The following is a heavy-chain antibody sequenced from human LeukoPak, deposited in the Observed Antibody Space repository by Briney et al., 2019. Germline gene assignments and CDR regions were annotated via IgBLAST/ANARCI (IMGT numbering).Heavy chain of an antibody. Sequence: GGSLRLSCAASGLTFSSYAMSWVRQAPGKGLEWVSAISGSGGSTYYADSVKGRFTISRDNSKNTLYLQMNSLRAEDTAVYYCAKDVAAAGRLNWFDPWGQGTLVTVSS. V-gene: IGHV3-23*01. CDR3: AKDVAAAGRLNWFDP. D-gene: IGHD6-13*01. CDR2: ISGSGGST. J-gene: IGHJ5*02. CDR1: GLTFSSYA.